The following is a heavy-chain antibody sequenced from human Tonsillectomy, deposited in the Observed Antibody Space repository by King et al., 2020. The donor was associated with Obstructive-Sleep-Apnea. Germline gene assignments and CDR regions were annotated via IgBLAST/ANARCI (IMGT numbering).Heavy chain of an antibody. CDR3: SHTRWSPTWGPWFDP. D-gene: IGHD2-15*01. V-gene: IGHV2-5*02. J-gene: IGHJ5*02. Sequence: TLKESGPTLVKPTPTLTLTCSFSGFSITASGVGVGWIRQPPGKALEWLALIYWDDDKRYSPSLKSRLTITKDNSKNQVVLSLTNVDPVDTATYYCSHTRWSPTWGPWFDPWGQGTLVTVSS. CDR1: GFSITASGVG. CDR2: IYWDDDK.